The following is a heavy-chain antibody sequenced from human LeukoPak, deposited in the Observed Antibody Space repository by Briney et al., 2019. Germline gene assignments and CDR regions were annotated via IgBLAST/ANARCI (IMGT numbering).Heavy chain of an antibody. CDR3: ARDRAAVYYYGMDV. V-gene: IGHV3-30-3*01. Sequence: GRSLRLSCGASGFTFSSYAMHWVRQAPGKGLEWVAVISYDGSNKYYADSVKGRFTISRDNSKNTLYLQMNSLRAEDTAVYYCARDRAAVYYYGMDVWGQGTTVTVSS. J-gene: IGHJ6*02. CDR2: ISYDGSNK. D-gene: IGHD3-10*01. CDR1: GFTFSSYA.